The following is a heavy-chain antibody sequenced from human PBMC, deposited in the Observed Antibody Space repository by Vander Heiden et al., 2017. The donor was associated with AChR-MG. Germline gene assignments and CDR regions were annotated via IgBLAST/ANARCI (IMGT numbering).Heavy chain of an antibody. V-gene: IGHV1-69*01. CDR1: GGTFSSYA. Sequence: QVQLVQSGAEVKKPGSSVKVSCKASGGTFSSYAISWVRQAPGQGLEWMGGIIPIFGTANYAQKFQGRVTITADESTSTAYMELSSLRSEDTAVYYCARGLTMIVVNHTPTDGIFGYWGQGTLVTVSS. D-gene: IGHD3-22*01. CDR2: IIPIFGTA. CDR3: ARGLTMIVVNHTPTDGIFGY. J-gene: IGHJ4*02.